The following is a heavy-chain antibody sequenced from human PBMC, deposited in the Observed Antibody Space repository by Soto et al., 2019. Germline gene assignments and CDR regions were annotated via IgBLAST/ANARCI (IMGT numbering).Heavy chain of an antibody. CDR1: GDSVTNYF. D-gene: IGHD2-8*01. J-gene: IGHJ4*02. Sequence: SETLSLTCTVSGDSVTNYFWSWMRQPPGKGLEWIGHIYHGGRTNYSPSLRSRVTMSLDSSKNQFSLNLSSVTAADTAVYFCARDPGYCTNGVCHIFDFWGQGLLVTVSS. CDR3: ARDPGYCTNGVCHIFDF. V-gene: IGHV4-59*02. CDR2: IYHGGRT.